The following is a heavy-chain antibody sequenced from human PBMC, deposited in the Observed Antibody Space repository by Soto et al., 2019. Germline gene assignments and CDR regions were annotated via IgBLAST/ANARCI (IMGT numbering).Heavy chain of an antibody. V-gene: IGHV1-69*01. CDR2: IIPNFGTT. D-gene: IGHD5-12*01. CDR1: GGSFSNFV. CDR3: ARDVGGEATIRY. Sequence: QVQLVQSGAEVKKPGSSVKVSCKASGGSFSNFVISRVRQAPGQGLEWMGGIIPNFGTTNYARKFQGKVTITADETTRTAYLELSGLTSEDTYVYYCARDVGGEATIRYWGQGTLVTVSS. J-gene: IGHJ4*02.